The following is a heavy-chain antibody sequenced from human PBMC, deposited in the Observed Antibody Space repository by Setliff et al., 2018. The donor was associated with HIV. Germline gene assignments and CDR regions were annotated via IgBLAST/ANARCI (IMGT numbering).Heavy chain of an antibody. CDR2: INAGNGNT. D-gene: IGHD5-18*01. J-gene: IGHJ4*02. CDR3: ARTLPQYTNLFDY. Sequence: ASVKVSCKTSGFTFTNYAIHWVRQAPGQRLEWMGWINAGNGNTKYSQGLQGRLTITRDTSISTAYMELSRLRSDDTAVYYCARTLPQYTNLFDYWGQGTLVTVSS. V-gene: IGHV1-3*01. CDR1: GFTFTNYA.